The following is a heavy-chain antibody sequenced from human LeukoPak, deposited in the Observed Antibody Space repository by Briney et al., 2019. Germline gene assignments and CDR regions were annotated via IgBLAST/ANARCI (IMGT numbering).Heavy chain of an antibody. V-gene: IGHV1-18*01. CDR1: GYTFTSYG. Sequence: ASVKVSCKASGYTFTSYGISWVRQAPGQGLEWMGWINAYNGNTNYAQKLQGRVTMTTDTSTSTAYMELRSLRSDDTAVYYCARQAGDSSGWYSDYYYGMDVWGQGTTVTVSS. J-gene: IGHJ6*02. CDR2: INAYNGNT. D-gene: IGHD6-19*01. CDR3: ARQAGDSSGWYSDYYYGMDV.